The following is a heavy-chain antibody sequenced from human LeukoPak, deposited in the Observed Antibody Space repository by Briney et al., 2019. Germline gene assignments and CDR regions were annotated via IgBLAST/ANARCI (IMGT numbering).Heavy chain of an antibody. CDR3: ARGSYYSSGWGSYFDY. CDR2: IYTSGST. CDR1: GGSISSYY. D-gene: IGHD3-22*01. V-gene: IGHV4-4*07. Sequence: SETLSLTCTVSGGSISSYYWSWIRQPAGKGLEWIGRIYTSGSTNYNPSLKSRVTMSVDTSKNRFSLKLSSVTAADTAVYYCARGSYYSSGWGSYFDYWGQGTLVTVSS. J-gene: IGHJ4*02.